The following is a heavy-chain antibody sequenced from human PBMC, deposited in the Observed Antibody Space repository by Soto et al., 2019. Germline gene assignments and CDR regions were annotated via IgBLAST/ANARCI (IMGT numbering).Heavy chain of an antibody. Sequence: QVQLVESGGGVVQPGRSLRLSCAASGFTFSTYGMHWVRQAPGKGLEWVAVIWYDGSNEYYADSVKGRFTISRDNSRNTLFLQMNSLRVEDTAVYYCARGVDPGDYTLSYFHPWGQGTLVTVSS. CDR2: IWYDGSNE. V-gene: IGHV3-33*01. CDR1: GFTFSTYG. CDR3: ARGVDPGDYTLSYFHP. J-gene: IGHJ5*02. D-gene: IGHD4-17*01.